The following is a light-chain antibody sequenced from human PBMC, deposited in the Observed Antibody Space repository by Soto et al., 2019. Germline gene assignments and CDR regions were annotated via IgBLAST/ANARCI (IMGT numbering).Light chain of an antibody. V-gene: IGLV1-36*01. Sequence: QSVLTQPPSVSEAPRQRVTISCSGSSSNIGNNAVMWHQQQLPGKAPKLLIYYDDLLPSGVSDRFSASKSGTSASLAISGLQSEDEADYYCAAWDDSLNGYVFGTGTKLTVL. CDR3: AAWDDSLNGYV. CDR2: YDD. CDR1: SSNIGNNA. J-gene: IGLJ1*01.